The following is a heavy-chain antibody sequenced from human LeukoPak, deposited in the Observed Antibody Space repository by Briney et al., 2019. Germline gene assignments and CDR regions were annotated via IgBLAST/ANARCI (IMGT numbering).Heavy chain of an antibody. CDR3: ARETLAGFGELLYDY. CDR2: IYYSGSS. CDR1: GGSISSSSYY. V-gene: IGHV4-39*07. Sequence: SETLSLTCTVSGGSISSSSYYWGWIRQPPGKGLEWIGSIYYSGSSYYNPSLKSRVTISVDTSKNQFSLKLSSVTAADTAVYYCARETLAGFGELLYDYWGQGTLVTVSS. D-gene: IGHD3-10*01. J-gene: IGHJ4*02.